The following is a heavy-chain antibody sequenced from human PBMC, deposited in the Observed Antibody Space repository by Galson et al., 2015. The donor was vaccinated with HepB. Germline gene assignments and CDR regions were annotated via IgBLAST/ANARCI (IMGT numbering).Heavy chain of an antibody. CDR3: ARTTGYSSGWYGVFDY. V-gene: IGHV4-59*08. J-gene: IGHJ4*02. CDR1: GGSISSYY. Sequence: TLSLTCTVSGGSISSYYWSWIRQPPGKGLEWIGYIYYSGSTNYNPSLKSRVTISVDTSKNQFSLKLSSVTAADTAVYYCARTTGYSSGWYGVFDYWGQGTLVTVSS. D-gene: IGHD6-19*01. CDR2: IYYSGST.